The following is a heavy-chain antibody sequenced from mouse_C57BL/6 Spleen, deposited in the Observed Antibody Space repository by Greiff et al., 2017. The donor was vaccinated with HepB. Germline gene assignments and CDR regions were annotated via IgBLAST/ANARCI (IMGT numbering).Heavy chain of an antibody. Sequence: VQLKESGAELVRPGASVKLSCTASGFNIKDDYMHWVKQRPEQGLEWIGWIDPENGDTEYASKFQGKATITAEPSSNTAYLQLSSLTSEDTAVYYCTTNDYTWFAYWVQGTLVTVSA. D-gene: IGHD2-4*01. V-gene: IGHV14-4*01. CDR2: IDPENGDT. J-gene: IGHJ3*01. CDR3: TTNDYTWFAY. CDR1: GFNIKDDY.